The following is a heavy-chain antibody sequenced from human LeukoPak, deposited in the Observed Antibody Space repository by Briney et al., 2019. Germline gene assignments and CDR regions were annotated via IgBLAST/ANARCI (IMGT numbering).Heavy chain of an antibody. V-gene: IGHV4-4*02. Sequence: PSETLSLTCGVSGGSVSSTNWWTSIRQPPGKGLEWIGEVHLDGRTNFNPSLKSRLTMSVDLSENHVSLKLTSVTAADTAVYYCAREGGFYRPLDYSGQGTLVTVSS. CDR2: VHLDGRT. D-gene: IGHD6-25*01. J-gene: IGHJ4*02. CDR1: GGSVSSTNW. CDR3: AREGGFYRPLDY.